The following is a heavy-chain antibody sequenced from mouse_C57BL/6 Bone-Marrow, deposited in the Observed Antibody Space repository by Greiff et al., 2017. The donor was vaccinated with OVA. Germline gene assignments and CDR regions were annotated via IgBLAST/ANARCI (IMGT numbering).Heavy chain of an antibody. CDR3: ARWYYGSCLDY. D-gene: IGHD1-1*01. Sequence: QVQLQQPGAELVKPGASVKLSCKASGYTFTSYWITWVKQRPGHGLEWIGDIYPGSGSTNYNEKFKGKATLTVDTSSSTAYMQLSSLTSEDSAVYSCARWYYGSCLDYWGQGTTLTVSS. CDR2: IYPGSGST. CDR1: GYTFTSYW. J-gene: IGHJ2*01. V-gene: IGHV1-55*01.